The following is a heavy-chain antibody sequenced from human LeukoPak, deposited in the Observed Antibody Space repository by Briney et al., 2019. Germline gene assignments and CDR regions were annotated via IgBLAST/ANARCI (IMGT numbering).Heavy chain of an antibody. J-gene: IGHJ5*02. CDR3: ARGPITEDGTFHSPNA. D-gene: IGHD1-1*01. V-gene: IGHV4-34*01. Sequence: PSETLTVTCAVSGGSFSGHYWSWIRQSPGKGLEWNGEITERGSTNYNPSLKSRVTISRDTSKNHFSLKVSSVTAADTAVYYCARGPITEDGTFHSPNAWGQGTLVTESS. CDR1: GGSFSGHY. CDR2: ITERGST.